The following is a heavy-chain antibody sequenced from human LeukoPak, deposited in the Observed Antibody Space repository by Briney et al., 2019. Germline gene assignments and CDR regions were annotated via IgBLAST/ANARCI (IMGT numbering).Heavy chain of an antibody. V-gene: IGHV3-30-3*01. D-gene: IGHD6-6*01. CDR1: GFTFSTYA. CDR3: ARGARYSSSSDYFDY. CDR2: ISDDGSNE. J-gene: IGHJ4*02. Sequence: GSLRFSCAASGFTFSTYAMHWVRQAPGKGLEWVAVISDDGSNEYYADSVKGRFTISRDNSKNTLYLQMNSLRAEDTAVYYCARGARYSSSSDYFDYWGQGTLVTVSS.